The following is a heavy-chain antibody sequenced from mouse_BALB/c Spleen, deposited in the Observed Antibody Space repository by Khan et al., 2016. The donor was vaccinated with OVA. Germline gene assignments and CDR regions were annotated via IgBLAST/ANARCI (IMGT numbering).Heavy chain of an antibody. Sequence: EVELVESGGGLVKPGGSLKLSCAASGFTFSNYAMSWVRQSPEKRLEWVASISSGDSTSYSDGVMGRFTIFSDNARNNLYLQMSSLRTEDTAMYYCARNYWFDDWGQGTMVTVSA. D-gene: IGHD1-3*01. CDR1: GFTFSNYA. V-gene: IGHV5-6-5*01. CDR2: ISSGDST. CDR3: ARNYWFDD. J-gene: IGHJ3*01.